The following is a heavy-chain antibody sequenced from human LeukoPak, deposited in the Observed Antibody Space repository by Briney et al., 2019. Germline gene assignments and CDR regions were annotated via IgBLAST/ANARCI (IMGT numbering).Heavy chain of an antibody. CDR1: GYSFTGYY. CDR3: ARGITNAFDI. CDR2: INPHSGDT. J-gene: IGHJ3*02. V-gene: IGHV1-2*02. D-gene: IGHD2-2*01. Sequence: GASVKVSCKTSGYSFTGYYMHWVRQAPGQGLEWMGWINPHSGDTVYAQKFQGRLTMTRDTSISTAYMELSRLRSDDTAVYYCARGITNAFDIWGQGTMVTVSS.